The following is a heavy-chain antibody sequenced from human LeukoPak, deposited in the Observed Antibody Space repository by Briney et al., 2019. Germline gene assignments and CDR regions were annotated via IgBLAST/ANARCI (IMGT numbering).Heavy chain of an antibody. D-gene: IGHD2-2*01. CDR1: GFTFSSYS. J-gene: IGHJ6*02. CDR3: ARYRRYCSSTSCNRDV. V-gene: IGHV3-66*01. CDR2: IYSGGST. Sequence: GGSLRLSCAASGFTFSSYSMSWVRQAPGKGLEWVSVIYSGGSTYYADSVKGRFTISRDNSKNTLYLQMNSLRAEDTAVYYCARYRRYCSSTSCNRDVWGQGTTVTVSS.